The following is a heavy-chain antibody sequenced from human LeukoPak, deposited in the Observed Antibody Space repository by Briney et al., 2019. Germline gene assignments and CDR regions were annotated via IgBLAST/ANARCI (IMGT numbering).Heavy chain of an antibody. CDR2: INPNNGGT. J-gene: IGHJ4*02. CDR1: GYTFTGYY. CDR3: ARDKYTGYETFDY. V-gene: IGHV1-2*02. D-gene: IGHD5-12*01. Sequence: ASVKVSCKASGYTFTGYYIHWVRQAPGQGLEWMGWINPNNGGTNYAQKFQGRVTMTRDTSISTAYMELNRLTSDDTAVYYCARDKYTGYETFDYWGQGTPVPVSS.